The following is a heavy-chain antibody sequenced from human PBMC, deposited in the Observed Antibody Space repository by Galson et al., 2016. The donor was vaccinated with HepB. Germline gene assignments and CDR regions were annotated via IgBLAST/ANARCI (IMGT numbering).Heavy chain of an antibody. D-gene: IGHD2-2*01. CDR1: GVSTTSYY. Sequence: SETLSLTCSVSGVSTTSYYWSWLRQPPGKGLEWIGSIYYSGTTIYNPSLNSRATISEDTSKNQFSQRLNSVTAADTAVYYCARAQRDRGVASWTFDYWGQGSLVSVSS. J-gene: IGHJ4*02. CDR2: IYYSGTT. CDR3: ARAQRDRGVASWTFDY. V-gene: IGHV4-59*01.